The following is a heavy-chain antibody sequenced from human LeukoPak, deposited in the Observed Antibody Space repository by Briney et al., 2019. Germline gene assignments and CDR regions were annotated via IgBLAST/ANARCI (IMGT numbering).Heavy chain of an antibody. CDR3: ARTIVAGTRGAFDI. CDR1: GGSFSGYY. CDR2: IYSSGST. Sequence: PSETLSLTCAVYGGSFSGYYWSWIRQPPGKGLEWIGRIYSSGSTNYNPSLKSRVSMSVDTSKNQFSLKLTSVTAADTAVYYCARTIVAGTRGAFDIWGQGTMVTVSS. V-gene: IGHV4-59*10. D-gene: IGHD1-26*01. J-gene: IGHJ3*02.